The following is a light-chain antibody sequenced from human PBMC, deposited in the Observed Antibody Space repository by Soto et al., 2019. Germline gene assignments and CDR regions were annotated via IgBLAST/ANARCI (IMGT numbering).Light chain of an antibody. CDR3: QQRRNWPT. J-gene: IGKJ2*01. V-gene: IGKV3D-20*02. CDR2: AAS. Sequence: EIVLTQSPGTLSLSPGERATLSCRASQGVSSTYLAWYQQKPGQAPRLLIYAASSRATGIPDRFDGSGSGTDFTLTISRLEPEDFAVYYCQQRRNWPTFGQGTTLEI. CDR1: QGVSSTY.